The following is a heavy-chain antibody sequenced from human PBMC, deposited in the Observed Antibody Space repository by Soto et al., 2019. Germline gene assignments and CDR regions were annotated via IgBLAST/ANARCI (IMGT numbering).Heavy chain of an antibody. CDR3: ARQREGGLGAFDI. Sequence: PSETLSLTCTVSGGSISSGTSYWPWIRQRPGKGLEWIGYIFYSGSSYYTPSLRARVMILVDTSKNQFTLRLNSVTAADTAVYYCARQREGGLGAFDIWGQGTMVTVSS. D-gene: IGHD1-26*01. CDR2: IFYSGSS. V-gene: IGHV4-31*03. J-gene: IGHJ3*02. CDR1: GGSISSGTSY.